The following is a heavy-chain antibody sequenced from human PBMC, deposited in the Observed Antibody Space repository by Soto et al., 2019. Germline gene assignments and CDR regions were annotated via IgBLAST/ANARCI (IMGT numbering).Heavy chain of an antibody. CDR2: ISHDGRNE. V-gene: IGHV3-30-3*01. Sequence: QAYLVESGGGVVQPGRSLRLSCAASGFSFSTFALHWFCQAPGEGLEWVALISHDGRNEKYAESVKGRFTISRDNSKNTVYMQMDSLRLEDTGVYYCARDCLPDDFRSGGYWFDPWGQGTQVTVPS. J-gene: IGHJ5*02. D-gene: IGHD3-3*01. CDR1: GFSFSTFA. CDR3: ARDCLPDDFRSGGYWFDP.